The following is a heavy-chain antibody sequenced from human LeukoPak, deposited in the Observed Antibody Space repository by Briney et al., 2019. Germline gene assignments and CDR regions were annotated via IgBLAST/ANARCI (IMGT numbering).Heavy chain of an antibody. CDR3: ARDTYRSGWSTDY. J-gene: IGHJ4*02. CDR2: ISGSGDNT. Sequence: GGSLRLSCAASGFTFSSYAMNWVRQAPGKGLEWVSTISGSGDNTYYADSVKGWFTISRDNSKNTLYPQMNSLRAEDTAVYYCARDTYRSGWSTDYWGQGTLVTVSS. CDR1: GFTFSSYA. V-gene: IGHV3-23*01. D-gene: IGHD6-19*01.